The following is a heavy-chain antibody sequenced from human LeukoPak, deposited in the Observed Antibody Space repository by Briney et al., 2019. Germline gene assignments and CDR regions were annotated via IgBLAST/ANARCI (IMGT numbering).Heavy chain of an antibody. D-gene: IGHD6-13*01. V-gene: IGHV3-74*01. CDR2: ISTDARTI. J-gene: IGHJ4*02. CDR1: GFTLSSYN. CDR3: VRGQATAWGLDY. Sequence: GGSLRLSCAASGFTLSSYNMNGVRQAPGRGLVWVSHISTDARTITYAAFVKGRFTISRDNAKNTLYLQMNSLRAEDTALYYCVRGQATAWGLDYWGQGTLVTVSS.